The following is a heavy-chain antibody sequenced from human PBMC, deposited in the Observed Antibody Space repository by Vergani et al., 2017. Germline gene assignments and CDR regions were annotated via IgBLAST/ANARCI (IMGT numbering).Heavy chain of an antibody. D-gene: IGHD4-23*01. V-gene: IGHV3-9*01. CDR3: AKDSTVGYFDY. J-gene: IGHJ4*02. CDR1: WFTFDDFA. CDR2: ISWNSGSI. Sequence: EVLLVESGGGLVQPGRSLRLSCTASWFTFDDFAMHWVRQAPGKGLEWVSGISWNSGSIGYADSVKGRFTISRDNAKNSLYLQMNSLRAEDTALYYCAKDSTVGYFDYWGQGTLVTVSS.